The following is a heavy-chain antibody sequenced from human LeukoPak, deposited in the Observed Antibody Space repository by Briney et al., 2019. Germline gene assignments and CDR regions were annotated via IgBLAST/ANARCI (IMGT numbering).Heavy chain of an antibody. CDR2: IYYSGST. CDR1: GGSISSGGYY. V-gene: IGHV4-31*03. J-gene: IGHJ3*02. CDR3: ARVAQLPGAFDI. D-gene: IGHD2-2*01. Sequence: SQTLSLTCTVSGGSISSGGYYWSWIRQHPGKGLEWIGYIYYSGSTYYNPSLKSRVTISVDTSKNQFSLKLSSVTAADTAVYYCARVAQLPGAFDIWGQGTMVTVSS.